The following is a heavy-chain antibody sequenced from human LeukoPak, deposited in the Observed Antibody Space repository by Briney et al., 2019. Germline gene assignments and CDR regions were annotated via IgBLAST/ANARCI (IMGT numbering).Heavy chain of an antibody. D-gene: IGHD6-13*01. CDR3: ARGQERAAGTQDYYYYGMDV. CDR2: INHSGST. J-gene: IGHJ6*02. Sequence: SETLSLTCAVYGGSFSGYYWSWIRQPPGKGLEWIEEINHSGSTNYNPSLKSRVTISVDTSKNQFSLKLSSVTAADTAVYYCARGQERAAGTQDYYYYGMDVWGQGTTVTVSS. CDR1: GGSFSGYY. V-gene: IGHV4-34*01.